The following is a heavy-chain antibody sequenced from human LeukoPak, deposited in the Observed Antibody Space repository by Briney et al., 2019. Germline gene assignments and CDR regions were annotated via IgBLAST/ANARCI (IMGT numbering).Heavy chain of an antibody. V-gene: IGHV4-39*01. CDR2: FFYSGST. CDR1: GGSISSSSYY. Sequence: SETLSLTCTVSGGSISSSSYYWGWIRQPPGKGLEWIGSFFYSGSTYYNPSLKSRVTISVDTSKNQFSLNLSSVTAADTALYCCARQGRAAAANGWFDPWGQGTLVTVSS. CDR3: ARQGRAAAANGWFDP. D-gene: IGHD6-13*01. J-gene: IGHJ5*02.